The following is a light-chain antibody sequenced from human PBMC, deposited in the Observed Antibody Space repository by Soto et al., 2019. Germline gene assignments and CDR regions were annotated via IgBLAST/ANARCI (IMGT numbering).Light chain of an antibody. CDR2: EVI. V-gene: IGLV2-8*01. J-gene: IGLJ1*01. CDR3: KSYGGSNTYV. CDR1: KNDIGVYDF. Sequence: HSALTQPPFASGCPGQAVTISCAGSKNDIGVYDFVSWYQHPPGKATRLIVYEVIQRPQGVGERFSGSKSGNTASLTVSGLQAADEADYFCKSYGGSNTYVFGSGTKV.